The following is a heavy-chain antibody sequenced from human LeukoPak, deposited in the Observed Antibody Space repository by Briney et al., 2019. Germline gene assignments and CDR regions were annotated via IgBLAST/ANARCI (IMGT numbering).Heavy chain of an antibody. J-gene: IGHJ4*02. Sequence: GSLRLSCAASGFTFSSYWMHWVRQAPGKGLVWVSRISSDGSTTTYADSVKGRFTISRDNSKNTLYLQMNSLRAEDTAIYYCANRDTVTYFFDYWGQGILVTVSS. CDR2: ISSDGSTT. CDR1: GFTFSSYW. V-gene: IGHV3-74*01. D-gene: IGHD5-18*01. CDR3: ANRDTVTYFFDY.